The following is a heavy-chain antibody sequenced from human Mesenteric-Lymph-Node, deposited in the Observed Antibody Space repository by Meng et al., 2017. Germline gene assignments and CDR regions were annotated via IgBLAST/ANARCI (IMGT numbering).Heavy chain of an antibody. D-gene: IGHD5-12*01. J-gene: IGHJ4*02. Sequence: GESLKIPCAASGFDFNKYWMHWVRQVPGKGLDWGSRINPDGSLTSHADSVKGRFTIFRDNAKNTLFLQMTSLRAEDTAVYYCVRDLGGHDGYWGQGTLVTVSS. CDR3: VRDLGGHDGY. CDR1: GFDFNKYW. V-gene: IGHV3-74*01. CDR2: INPDGSLT.